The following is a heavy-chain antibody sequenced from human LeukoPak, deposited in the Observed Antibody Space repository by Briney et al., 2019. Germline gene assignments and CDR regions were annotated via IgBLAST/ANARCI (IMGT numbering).Heavy chain of an antibody. D-gene: IGHD2-2*02. CDR2: ISSSSSTL. J-gene: IGHJ3*02. CDR1: GFTFSRYS. V-gene: IGHV3-48*01. CDR3: ARTYQLLYDDAFDI. Sequence: PGGSLRLSCAASGFTFSRYSMNWVRQAPGKGLEWVSYISSSSSTLYYADSVKGRFTISRDNAKNSLYLQMNSLRAEDTAMYYCARTYQLLYDDAFDIWGQGTMVTVSS.